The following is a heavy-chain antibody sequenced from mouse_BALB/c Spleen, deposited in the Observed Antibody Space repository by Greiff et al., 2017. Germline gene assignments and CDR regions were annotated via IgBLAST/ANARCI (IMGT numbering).Heavy chain of an antibody. Sequence: EVKVVESGGGLVKPGGSLKLSCAASGFAFSSYDMSWVRQTPEKRLEWVAYISSGGGSTYYPDTVKGRFTISRDNAKNTLYLQMSSLKSEDTAMYYCARGKGVYFDYWGQGTTLTVSS. CDR3: ARGKGVYFDY. CDR1: GFAFSSYD. CDR2: ISSGGGST. D-gene: IGHD1-3*01. V-gene: IGHV5-12-1*01. J-gene: IGHJ2*01.